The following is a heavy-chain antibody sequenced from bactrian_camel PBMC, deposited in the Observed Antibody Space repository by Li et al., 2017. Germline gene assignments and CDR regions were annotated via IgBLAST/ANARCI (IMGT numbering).Heavy chain of an antibody. V-gene: IGHV3S56*01. Sequence: HVQLVESGGGSVQTGGSLRLSCTVSGFSHDDFDLGWYRRGSGNECELVATIETAYYADSVKDRFTISQDNAKNTVYLQMNNLKPEDTGMYYCAAGPRGGWAVCSSDGFRRANIAYWGQGTQVTVS. J-gene: IGHJ4*01. D-gene: IGHD7*01. CDR1: GFSHDDFD. CDR3: AAGPRGGWAVCSSDGFRRANIAY. CDR2: IETA.